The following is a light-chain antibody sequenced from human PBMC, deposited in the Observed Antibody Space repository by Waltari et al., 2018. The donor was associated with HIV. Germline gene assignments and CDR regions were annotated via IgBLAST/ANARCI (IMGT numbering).Light chain of an antibody. V-gene: IGLV3-21*02. CDR2: DDS. J-gene: IGLJ2*01. CDR1: NIGSKG. Sequence: SYVLTQPPSVSVAPGQTARITCGGDNIGSKGVHWYQKKPSQAHVLVVYDDSDRPSGIPERFSGSSSWNTATLTISRVEAGDEADFYCQVWDSSTDLRVFGGGTKLTVL. CDR3: QVWDSSTDLRV.